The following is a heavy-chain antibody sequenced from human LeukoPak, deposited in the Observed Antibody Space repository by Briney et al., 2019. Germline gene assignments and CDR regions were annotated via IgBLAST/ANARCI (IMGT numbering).Heavy chain of an antibody. V-gene: IGHV1-8*02. J-gene: IGHJ4*02. CDR3: ARTPPDYGIDY. Sequence: GASVKVSCKASGYTFTSYGINWVRQATGQGLEWMGWMSPNSGNTGYAQKFQGRITMTKSTSISTAYMELSDLESEDTAVYYCARTPPDYGIDYWGQGTLVTASS. D-gene: IGHD4-17*01. CDR2: MSPNSGNT. CDR1: GYTFTSYG.